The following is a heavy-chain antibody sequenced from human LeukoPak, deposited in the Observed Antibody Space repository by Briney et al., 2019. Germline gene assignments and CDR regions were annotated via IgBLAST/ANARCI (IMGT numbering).Heavy chain of an antibody. Sequence: SETLSLTCAVSGYSISSGYYWGWIRQPPGRGLAWIGSIYHSGSTYYNPSLKSRVTISVDTSKNQFSLKLSSVTAADTAVYYCASLWGYCSSTSCRGWFDPWGQGTLVTVSS. CDR1: GYSISSGYY. D-gene: IGHD2-2*01. J-gene: IGHJ5*02. CDR2: IYHSGST. V-gene: IGHV4-38-2*01. CDR3: ASLWGYCSSTSCRGWFDP.